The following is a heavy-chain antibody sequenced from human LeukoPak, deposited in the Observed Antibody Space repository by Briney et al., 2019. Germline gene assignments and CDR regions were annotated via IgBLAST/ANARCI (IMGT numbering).Heavy chain of an antibody. J-gene: IGHJ2*01. V-gene: IGHV3-48*01. CDR1: GFTFSSYS. CDR2: ISSSSSTI. D-gene: IGHD6-19*01. CDR3: ARPATLYSSGWLGSWYFDL. Sequence: GGSLRLSCEVSGFTFSSYSMNWVRQAPGKGLEWVSYISSSSSTIYYADSVKGRFTISRDNAKNSLYLQMNSLRAEDTAVYYCARPATLYSSGWLGSWYFDLWGRGTLVTVSS.